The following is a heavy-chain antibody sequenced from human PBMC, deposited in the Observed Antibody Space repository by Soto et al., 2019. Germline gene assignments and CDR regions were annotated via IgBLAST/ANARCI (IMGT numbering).Heavy chain of an antibody. CDR1: GFIFSDYW. Sequence: EVQLVESGGGLVQPGGSLRLSCAASGFIFSDYWMTWVRQAPGKGLEWVANINTDGSEKYYVDSVKGRFTISRDNVKNSLFLQVNNLRAEDTALYSCVRARIDVWGRGTLVTVSS. CDR3: VRARIDV. V-gene: IGHV3-7*01. CDR2: INTDGSEK. J-gene: IGHJ2*01.